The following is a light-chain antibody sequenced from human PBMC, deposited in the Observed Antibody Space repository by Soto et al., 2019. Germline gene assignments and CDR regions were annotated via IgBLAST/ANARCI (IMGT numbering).Light chain of an antibody. CDR2: EVS. Sequence: QSVLTQPASVSGSPGQSITISCTGTSSDVGNYNLVSWYQQHPGKAPKLVIYEVSKRPSGVSNRFSGSKSGNTASLTISGLQAEDEADYYCCSYATRSYVFGTGTKVTVL. CDR1: SSDVGNYNL. J-gene: IGLJ1*01. V-gene: IGLV2-23*02. CDR3: CSYATRSYV.